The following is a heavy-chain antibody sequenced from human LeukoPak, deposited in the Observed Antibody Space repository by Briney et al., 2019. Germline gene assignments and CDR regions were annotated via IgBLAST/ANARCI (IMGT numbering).Heavy chain of an antibody. D-gene: IGHD2-2*01. V-gene: IGHV1-46*01. Sequence: ASVKDSCKASGYTFTSYYMHWVRQAPGQGLEWMGIINPNSGSTSYAQKFQGRVTMTRDTSTSTVYMELSSLRSEDTAVYYCARWGSTSCLDYWGQGTLVTVSS. CDR1: GYTFTSYY. J-gene: IGHJ4*02. CDR2: INPNSGST. CDR3: ARWGSTSCLDY.